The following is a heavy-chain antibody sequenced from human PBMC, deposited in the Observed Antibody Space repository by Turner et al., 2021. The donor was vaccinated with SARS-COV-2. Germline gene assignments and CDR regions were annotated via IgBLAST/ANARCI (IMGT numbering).Heavy chain of an antibody. D-gene: IGHD4-4*01. CDR2: TSYDRSNK. V-gene: IGHV3-30*18. CDR1: GFTFSSYG. J-gene: IGHJ4*02. CDR3: AKQQGLYSNPMYYFDY. Sequence: QVQLVASGGGVVQPGRSLRLSCAASGFTFSSYGMHWVRQAPGKGLEWVAVTSYDRSNKYYADSVKGRFTISRDNSKNTLYLQMNSLRAEDTAVYYCAKQQGLYSNPMYYFDYWGQGTLVTVSS.